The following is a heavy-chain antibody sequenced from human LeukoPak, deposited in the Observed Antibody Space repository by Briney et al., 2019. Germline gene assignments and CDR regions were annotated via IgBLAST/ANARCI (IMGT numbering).Heavy chain of an antibody. D-gene: IGHD3-10*01. CDR1: GFPFSNYW. CDR2: IKSDGSST. J-gene: IGHJ4*02. V-gene: IGHV3-74*01. CDR3: TGARWELVPFDY. Sequence: GGSLSLSCAASGFPFSNYWMHWVRQGPGKGLVWVSRIKSDGSSTSYADSVEGRFAISRDNAKNTLYLQMNSLRAEDTAVYYCTGARWELVPFDYWGQGTLVTVSS.